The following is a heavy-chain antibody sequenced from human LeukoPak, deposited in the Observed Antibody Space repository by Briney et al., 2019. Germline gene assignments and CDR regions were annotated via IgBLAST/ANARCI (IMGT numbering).Heavy chain of an antibody. CDR2: VDSSSSYI. J-gene: IGHJ4*02. D-gene: IGHD2-21*02. Sequence: PGGSLRLSCAASGFTFSSYTMVWVRQAPGKGLEWVSSVDSSSSYIYYADSVKGRLTISRDNAKNSLYLQLNSLRAEDTAVYYCARDHSCGGDCYSPDYFDYWGQGTLVTVSS. CDR3: ARDHSCGGDCYSPDYFDY. V-gene: IGHV3-21*01. CDR1: GFTFSSYT.